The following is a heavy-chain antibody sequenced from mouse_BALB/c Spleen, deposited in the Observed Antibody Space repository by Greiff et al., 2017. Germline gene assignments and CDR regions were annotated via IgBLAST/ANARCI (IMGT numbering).Heavy chain of an antibody. D-gene: IGHD2-14*01. Sequence: DVQLQESGPELVKPGASVKISCKASGYSFTGYYMHWVKQSHVKSLEWIGRINPYNGATSYNQNFKDKASLTVDKSSSTAYMELHSLTSEDSAVYYCARRNDRYGGLYAMDYWGQGTSVTVSS. CDR1: GYSFTGYY. CDR2: INPYNGAT. J-gene: IGHJ4*01. V-gene: IGHV1-31*01. CDR3: ARRNDRYGGLYAMDY.